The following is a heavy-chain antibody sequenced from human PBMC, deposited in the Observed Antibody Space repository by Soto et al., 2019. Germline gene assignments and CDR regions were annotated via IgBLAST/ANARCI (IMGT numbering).Heavy chain of an antibody. D-gene: IGHD4-17*01. V-gene: IGHV4-30-4*01. CDR1: GGSISSGDYY. CDR2: IYYSGST. J-gene: IGHJ6*02. Sequence: SETLSLTCTVSGGSISSGDYYWSWIRQPPGKGLEWIGYIYYSGSTYYNPSLKSRVTISVDTSKNQFSLKLSSVTAADTAVYYCARGDHDYGDYGRHYCYGMDVWGQGTTVTVSS. CDR3: ARGDHDYGDYGRHYCYGMDV.